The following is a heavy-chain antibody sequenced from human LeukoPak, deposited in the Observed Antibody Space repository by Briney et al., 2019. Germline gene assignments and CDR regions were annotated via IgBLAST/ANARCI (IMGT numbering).Heavy chain of an antibody. CDR1: GFTFSSHA. CDR3: ARDPRLYTAFFDY. D-gene: IGHD2-2*02. J-gene: IGHJ4*02. CDR2: ISGGGGST. V-gene: IGHV3-23*01. Sequence: GGSRRLSCEVSGFTFSSHAMGWVRQAPGEGLEWVSVISGGGGSTYYADSLKGRFTISRDNSKNTLYLQMNSLRAEDTAVYYCARDPRLYTAFFDYWGQGTLVTVSS.